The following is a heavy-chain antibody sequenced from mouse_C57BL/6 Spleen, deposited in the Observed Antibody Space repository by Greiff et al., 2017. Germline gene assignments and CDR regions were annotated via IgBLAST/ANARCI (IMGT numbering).Heavy chain of an antibody. Sequence: QVQLQQPGTELVKPGASVKLSCKASGYTFTSYWMHWVKQRPGQGLEWIGNINPSNGGTNYNEKFKSKATLAVDKSSSTAYMQLSSLTSEDSAVYYCARSRTAQGTDYFDYWGQGTTLTVSS. J-gene: IGHJ2*01. CDR1: GYTFTSYW. CDR3: ARSRTAQGTDYFDY. V-gene: IGHV1-53*01. D-gene: IGHD3-2*02. CDR2: INPSNGGT.